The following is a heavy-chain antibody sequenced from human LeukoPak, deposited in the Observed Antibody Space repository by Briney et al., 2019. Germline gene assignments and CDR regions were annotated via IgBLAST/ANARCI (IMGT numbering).Heavy chain of an antibody. CDR2: IKHDGSEE. CDR1: GFTFSSSW. J-gene: IGHJ4*02. CDR3: TRDRYGD. D-gene: IGHD5-18*01. Sequence: GGSLRLSCVASGFTFSSSWMSWVRQAPGKGLEWVANIKHDGSEEFYVGSLKGRFTISRDNAKNSPYLQMNSLRVEDTAVYYCTRDRYGDWGQGTLVTVSS. V-gene: IGHV3-7*05.